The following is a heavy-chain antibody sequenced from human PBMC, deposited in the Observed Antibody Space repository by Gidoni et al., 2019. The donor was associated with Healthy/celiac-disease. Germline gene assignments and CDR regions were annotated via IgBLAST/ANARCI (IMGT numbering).Heavy chain of an antibody. CDR2: ISSSSSYI. V-gene: IGHV3-21*01. D-gene: IGHD3-22*01. CDR1: GFTFSSYS. J-gene: IGHJ6*02. CDR3: ARSGPYDSSGPPGYYGMDV. Sequence: EVQLVESGGGLVKPGGSLRLSCAASGFTFSSYSMNWVRQAPGKGLEWVSSISSSSSYIYYADSVKGRFTISRDNAKNSLYLQMNSLRAEDTAVYYCARSGPYDSSGPPGYYGMDVWGQGTTVTVSS.